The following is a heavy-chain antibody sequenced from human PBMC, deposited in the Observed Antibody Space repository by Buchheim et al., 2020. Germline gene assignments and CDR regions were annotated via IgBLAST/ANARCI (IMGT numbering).Heavy chain of an antibody. J-gene: IGHJ6*02. CDR1: GGPISSGGYY. CDR3: ARDLLGSTSYYGMDV. CDR2: IYYSGST. Sequence: QVQLQESGPGLVTPSQTLSLTCTVSGGPISSGGYYWSWIRQHPGKGLEWIGYIYYSGSTYYNPSLKSRVTISVDTSKHQFSLKLSSVTAADTAVYYCARDLLGSTSYYGMDVWGQGTT. D-gene: IGHD3-3*02. V-gene: IGHV4-31*03.